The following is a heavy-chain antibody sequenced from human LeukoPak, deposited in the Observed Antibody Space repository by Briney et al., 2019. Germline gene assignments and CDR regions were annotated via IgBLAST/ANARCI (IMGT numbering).Heavy chain of an antibody. CDR2: IIPILGIA. CDR1: GGTFSSYA. Sequence: GASVKVSCKASGGTFSSYAISWVRQAPGQGLEWMGRIIPILGIANYAQKFQGRVTITADKSTSTAYMELSSLRSEDTAVYYCARGYLGGGNPIGYWGQGTLVTVSS. CDR3: ARGYLGGGNPIGY. J-gene: IGHJ4*02. D-gene: IGHD4-23*01. V-gene: IGHV1-69*04.